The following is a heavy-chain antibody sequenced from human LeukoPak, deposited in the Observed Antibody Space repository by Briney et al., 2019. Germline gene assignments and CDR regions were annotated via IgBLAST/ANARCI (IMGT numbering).Heavy chain of an antibody. CDR3: ATHYYDSSGYYSPDY. Sequence: GGSLRLSCAASGFIFNKHAMSWVRQAPGKGLEWVSGLSGSGGSTDYADSVKGRFTISRDNSKNTLYLQMSSLRAEDTAVYYCATHYYDSSGYYSPDYWGQGTLVTVSS. V-gene: IGHV3-23*01. CDR2: LSGSGGST. J-gene: IGHJ4*02. D-gene: IGHD3-22*01. CDR1: GFIFNKHA.